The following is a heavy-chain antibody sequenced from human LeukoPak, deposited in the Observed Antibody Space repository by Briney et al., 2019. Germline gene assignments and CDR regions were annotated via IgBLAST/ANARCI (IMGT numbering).Heavy chain of an antibody. J-gene: IGHJ4*02. V-gene: IGHV4-59*01. D-gene: IGHD4-17*01. CDR1: GASISTXX. CDR2: ISXXGXX. CDR3: ASRPPQRGEYLPYFDY. Sequence: SETLXLTXSVSGASISTXXXXXXRQPXGKGLXXXXXISXXGXXNXXPSLXXXXXXXXDMSRRQFSLKLTSVTAVDTAVYYCASRPPQRGEYLPYFDYWGQGILVTVSS.